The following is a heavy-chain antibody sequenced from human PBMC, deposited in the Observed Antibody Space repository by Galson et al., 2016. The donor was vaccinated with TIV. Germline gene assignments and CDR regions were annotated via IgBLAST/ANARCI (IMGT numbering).Heavy chain of an antibody. D-gene: IGHD5-18*01. Sequence: SVKVSCKDSGDTFSSFVISWVRQAPGQGLEWMGGIIHLFGEAHYAQKSQDRVTISADESTSTVYMELSGLRSGDTAMYYCAKCRNTAMDTYYYYYGLDVWGQGTTVTVSS. CDR1: GDTFSSFV. CDR3: AKCRNTAMDTYYYYYGLDV. CDR2: IIHLFGEA. V-gene: IGHV1-69*13. J-gene: IGHJ6*02.